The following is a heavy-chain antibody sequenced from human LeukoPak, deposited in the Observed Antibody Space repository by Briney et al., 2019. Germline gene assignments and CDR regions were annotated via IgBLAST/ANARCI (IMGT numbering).Heavy chain of an antibody. CDR2: VRGSGSDT. Sequence: GGSLRLSCVVSGFTFSTYAMSWVRQAPGKGLEWVSAVRGSGSDTYYAHSVKGRFTISRDNSKNTLYLQMNSLRAEDTAIYYCAKTSRRNSAYDSPFDSWGQGALVTVSS. V-gene: IGHV3-23*01. J-gene: IGHJ4*02. CDR3: AKTSRRNSAYDSPFDS. CDR1: GFTFSTYA. D-gene: IGHD5-12*01.